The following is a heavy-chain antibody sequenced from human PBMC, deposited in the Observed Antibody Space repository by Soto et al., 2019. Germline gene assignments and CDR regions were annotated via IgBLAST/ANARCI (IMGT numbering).Heavy chain of an antibody. CDR3: ASKVWFGELLSMGWFDP. CDR2: INHSGST. D-gene: IGHD3-10*01. J-gene: IGHJ5*02. V-gene: IGHV4-34*01. CDR1: GGSFSGYY. Sequence: QVQLQQWGAGLLKPSETLSLTCAVYGGSFSGYYWSWIRQPPGKGLEWIGEINHSGSTNYNPSLKRRVTISVDTYKNQFSLKLSSVTAADTAVYYCASKVWFGELLSMGWFDPWGQGTLVTVSS.